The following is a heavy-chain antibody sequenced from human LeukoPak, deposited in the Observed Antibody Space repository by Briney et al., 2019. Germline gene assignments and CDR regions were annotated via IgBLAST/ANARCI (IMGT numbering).Heavy chain of an antibody. CDR3: ARVWFGELFRYFDY. J-gene: IGHJ4*02. CDR1: GFTFSSYW. V-gene: IGHV3-74*01. D-gene: IGHD3-10*01. CDR2: INSDGSST. Sequence: PGGSLRLSCAASGFTFSSYWMHWVRQAPGKGLVWVSRINSDGSSTRYADSVKGRFTISRDNAKNTLYLQMNSLRAEDTAVYYCARVWFGELFRYFDYWGQGTLVTVSS.